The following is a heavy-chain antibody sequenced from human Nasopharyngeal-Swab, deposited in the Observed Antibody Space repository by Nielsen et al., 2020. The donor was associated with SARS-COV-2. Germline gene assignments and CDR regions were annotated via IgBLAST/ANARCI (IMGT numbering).Heavy chain of an antibody. CDR2: VSDSGGAT. J-gene: IGHJ4*02. CDR3: AKAYSYGPGSHWSFFDY. V-gene: IGHV3-23*01. CDR1: GFSFSSYA. Sequence: GESLKISCAASGFSFSSYAMTWVRQAPGKGLEWVSIVSDSGGATHYADSVKGRFTISRDNSKNTLYLQMNSLRAEDTAIYYCAKAYSYGPGSHWSFFDYWGQGTLVTVSS. D-gene: IGHD3-10*01.